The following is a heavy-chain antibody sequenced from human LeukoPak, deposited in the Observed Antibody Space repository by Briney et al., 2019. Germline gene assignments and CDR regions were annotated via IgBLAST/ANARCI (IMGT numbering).Heavy chain of an antibody. D-gene: IGHD3-10*01. J-gene: IGHJ4*02. CDR1: GYSISSGYF. CDR3: ARGRRRYYFDY. CDR2: FYHSGIT. Sequence: SETLSLTCTVSGYSISSGYFWGWIRQPPGKGLEWIGSFYHSGITYYNPSLKSRVTISVEMSKNQFSLKLSSVTAADTAVYYCARGRRRYYFDYWGQGTLVTVSS. V-gene: IGHV4-38-2*02.